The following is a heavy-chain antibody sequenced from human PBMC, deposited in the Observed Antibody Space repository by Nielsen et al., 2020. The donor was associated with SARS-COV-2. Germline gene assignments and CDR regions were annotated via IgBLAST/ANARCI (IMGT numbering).Heavy chain of an antibody. V-gene: IGHV4-39*07. CDR3: AIRSSGYYNWFDP. J-gene: IGHJ5*02. Sequence: GSLRLSCTVSGGSISSSSYYWGWIRQPPGKGLEWIGSIYYSGSTYYNPSLKSRVTISVDKSKNQFSLKLSSVTAADTAVYYCAIRSSGYYNWFDPWGQGTLVTVSS. CDR1: GGSISSSSYY. D-gene: IGHD3-22*01. CDR2: IYYSGST.